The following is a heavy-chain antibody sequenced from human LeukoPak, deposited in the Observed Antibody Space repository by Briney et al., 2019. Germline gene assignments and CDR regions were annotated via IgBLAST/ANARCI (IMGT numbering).Heavy chain of an antibody. V-gene: IGHV3-33*01. CDR2: IWYDGSKK. J-gene: IGHJ4*02. CDR3: ARAPLWFGEHTNDY. D-gene: IGHD3-10*01. Sequence: GGSLRLSCAASGFTFSSYGMHWVRQAPGKGLEWVAVIWYDGSKKYYADSVKGRFTISRDNSKNTLYLQMNSLRAEDTAVYYCARAPLWFGEHTNDYWGQGTLVTVSS. CDR1: GFTFSSYG.